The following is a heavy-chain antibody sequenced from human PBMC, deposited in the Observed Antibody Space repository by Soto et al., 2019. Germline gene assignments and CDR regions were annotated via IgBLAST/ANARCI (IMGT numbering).Heavy chain of an antibody. J-gene: IGHJ4*02. V-gene: IGHV5-51*01. CDR2: INPRDSDS. Sequence: PGESLKISCNGFGFTFSIYRIGWVRQMPGKGLEWMGVINPRDSDSRYSPSFQGQVTVSADESITTAYLQWSSVKASDTAMYYCARHGRYATGWFPDFWGQGTPVPVCS. D-gene: IGHD2-2*01. CDR1: GFTFSIYR. CDR3: ARHGRYATGWFPDF.